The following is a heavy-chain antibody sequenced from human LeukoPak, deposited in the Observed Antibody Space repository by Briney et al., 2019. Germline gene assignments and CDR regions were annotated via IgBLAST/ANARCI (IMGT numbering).Heavy chain of an antibody. V-gene: IGHV3-48*04. J-gene: IGHJ4*02. CDR2: ISSSGSTI. D-gene: IGHD2-2*01. CDR1: GFTFSTYG. Sequence: GGSLRLSCAASGFTFSTYGIHWVRQAPGKGLEWVSYISSSGSTIYYADSVKGRFTISRDNAKNSLYLQMNSLRAEDTAVYYCARGDCSSTSCYGSGVYWGQGTLVTVSS. CDR3: ARGDCSSTSCYGSGVY.